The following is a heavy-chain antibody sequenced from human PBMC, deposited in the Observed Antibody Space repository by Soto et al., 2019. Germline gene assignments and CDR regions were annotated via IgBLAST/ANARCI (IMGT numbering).Heavy chain of an antibody. CDR2: IKQDGSEK. D-gene: IGHD6-6*01. CDR1: GFTFSSYW. V-gene: IGHV3-7*03. J-gene: IGHJ5*02. CDR3: ARESVGSSTS. Sequence: GRSLRLSCAGSGFTFSSYWMSWVGQSPAKGLEWVANIKQDGSEKYYVDSVKGRFTISRDNAKNSLYLQMNSLGTEDTAVYYCARESVGSSTSWGQGTLVTVSS.